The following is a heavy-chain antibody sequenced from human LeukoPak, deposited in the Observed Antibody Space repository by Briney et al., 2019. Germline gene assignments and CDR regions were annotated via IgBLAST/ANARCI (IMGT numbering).Heavy chain of an antibody. Sequence: PGGSLRLSCAASGFTFSSYSMNWVRQAPGKGLEWVSSISSSSSYIYYADSVKGRFTISRDNAKNSLYLQMNSLRAEDTAVYYCARARLDYGDYYFDYWGQGTLVTVSS. CDR3: ARARLDYGDYYFDY. J-gene: IGHJ4*02. D-gene: IGHD4-17*01. CDR1: GFTFSSYS. CDR2: ISSSSSYI. V-gene: IGHV3-21*01.